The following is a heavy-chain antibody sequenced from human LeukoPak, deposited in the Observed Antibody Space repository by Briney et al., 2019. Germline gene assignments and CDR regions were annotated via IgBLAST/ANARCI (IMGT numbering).Heavy chain of an antibody. J-gene: IGHJ4*02. D-gene: IGHD4-17*01. CDR2: IYWDDDK. CDR3: AHRLKYGDYIYFDY. V-gene: IGHV2-5*02. CDR1: GFSLSTSGVG. Sequence: SGPTLVKPTQTLTLTCTFSGFSLSTSGVGVGWIRQPPGKALEWLALIYWDDDKRYSPSLKSRLTITKDTSKNQVVLTMANMDPVDTATYYCAHRLKYGDYIYFDYWGQGTLVTVSS.